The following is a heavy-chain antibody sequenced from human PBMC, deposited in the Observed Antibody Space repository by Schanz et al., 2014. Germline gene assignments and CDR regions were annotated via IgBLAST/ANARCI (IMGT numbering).Heavy chain of an antibody. CDR1: GFMFSGFG. V-gene: IGHV3-30*02. J-gene: IGHJ6*02. Sequence: QVQLVESGGGVVQPGRSLRLSCVASGFMFSGFGFHWVRQASGKGLEWVAHIRYDGSRQNYAESVKGRFTVSRDQSRNTLSPEMNSLRSEDTALYYCAKDRGGVWDCTSPNSDCHTFNYYFDGVDVWGQGTTVTVSS. CDR3: AKDRGGVWDCTSPNSDCHTFNYYFDGVDV. D-gene: IGHD3-16*01. CDR2: IRYDGSRQ.